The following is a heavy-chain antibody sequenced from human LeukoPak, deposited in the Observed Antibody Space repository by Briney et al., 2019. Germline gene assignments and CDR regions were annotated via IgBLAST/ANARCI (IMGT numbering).Heavy chain of an antibody. CDR3: ATVTSGYDWGLRWFDP. V-gene: IGHV1-24*01. Sequence: GASVKGSCKVSGYTLTELSMHWVRQAPGKGLEWMGGFDPEDGETIYAQKFQGRVTMTEDTSTDTAYMELSSLRSEDTAVYYCATVTSGYDWGLRWFDPWGQGTLVTVSS. CDR1: GYTLTELS. D-gene: IGHD5-12*01. J-gene: IGHJ5*02. CDR2: FDPEDGET.